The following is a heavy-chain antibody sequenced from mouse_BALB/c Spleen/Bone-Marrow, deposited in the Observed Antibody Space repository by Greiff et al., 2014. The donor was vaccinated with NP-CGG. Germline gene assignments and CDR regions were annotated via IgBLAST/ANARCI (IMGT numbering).Heavy chain of an antibody. CDR2: IYPGGGCT. Sequence: QVQLQQPGAELVRPGTSVKMSCKAAGYTFTNYWIGWVKQRPGHGLEWIGDIYPGGGCTNYNEKFKGKATLTADTSSSTAYMQLSSLTSEDSAIYYCASNYGNYGGYAMDYWGQGTSVTVSS. CDR1: GYTFTNYW. CDR3: ASNYGNYGGYAMDY. J-gene: IGHJ4*01. D-gene: IGHD2-1*01. V-gene: IGHV1-63*02.